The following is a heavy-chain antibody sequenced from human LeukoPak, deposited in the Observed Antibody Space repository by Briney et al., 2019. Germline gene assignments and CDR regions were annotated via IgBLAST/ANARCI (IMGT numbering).Heavy chain of an antibody. J-gene: IGHJ6*04. CDR3: AKAGSSSWYYYYGMDV. Sequence: PGGSLRLSCAASGFTFSSYAMSWVRQAPGKGLEWVSAISGSGGSTYYADSVKGRFTISRDNSKNTLYLQMNSLRAEDTAVYYCAKAGSSSWYYYYGMDVWGKGTTVTVSS. D-gene: IGHD6-13*01. V-gene: IGHV3-23*01. CDR2: ISGSGGST. CDR1: GFTFSSYA.